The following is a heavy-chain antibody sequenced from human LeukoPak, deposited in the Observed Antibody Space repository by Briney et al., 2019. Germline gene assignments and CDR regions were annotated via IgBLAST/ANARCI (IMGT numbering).Heavy chain of an antibody. CDR2: ISSSSSTI. J-gene: IGHJ4*02. D-gene: IGHD3-22*01. CDR1: GFTFSSYS. CDR3: ARDTTMIEVERFDY. Sequence: GGSLRLSCAASGFTFSSYSMNWVRQAPGKGLEWVSYISSSSSTIYYADSVKGRFTISRDNAKNSLYLQTNSLRAEDTAVYYCARDTTMIEVERFDYWGQGTLVTVSS. V-gene: IGHV3-48*01.